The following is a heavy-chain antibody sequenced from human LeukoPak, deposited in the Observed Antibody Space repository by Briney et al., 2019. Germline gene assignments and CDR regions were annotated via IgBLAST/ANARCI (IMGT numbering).Heavy chain of an antibody. CDR2: IYYSGST. J-gene: IGHJ5*02. D-gene: IGHD1-7*01. Sequence: KPSETLSLTCTVSGGSISSYYWSWIRQPPGKGLEWVGYIYYSGSTNYNPSLKSRVTISLDTSKHQFSLKLSSVTAADTAVYYCAGHPNFLNWFDPWGQGTLVTVSS. CDR3: AGHPNFLNWFDP. V-gene: IGHV4-59*01. CDR1: GGSISSYY.